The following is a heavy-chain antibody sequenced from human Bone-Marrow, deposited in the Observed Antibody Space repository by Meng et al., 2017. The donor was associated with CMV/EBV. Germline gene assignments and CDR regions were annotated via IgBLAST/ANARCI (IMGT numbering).Heavy chain of an antibody. Sequence: GGSLRLSCAASGFTFSSYEMNWVRQAPGKGLEWVSYISSSGSTIYYADSVKGRFTISRDNSKNTLYLQMNSLRAEDTAVYYCARIDSSGYNNWFDPWGQGTLVTVSS. CDR1: GFTFSSYE. CDR3: ARIDSSGYNNWFDP. D-gene: IGHD3-22*01. V-gene: IGHV3-48*03. J-gene: IGHJ5*02. CDR2: ISSSGSTI.